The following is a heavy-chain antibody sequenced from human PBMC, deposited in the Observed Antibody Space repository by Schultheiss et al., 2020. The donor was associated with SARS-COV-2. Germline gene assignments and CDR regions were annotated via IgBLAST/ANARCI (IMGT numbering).Heavy chain of an antibody. J-gene: IGHJ6*03. D-gene: IGHD5-18*01. Sequence: GGSLRLSCAASGFTFDDYGMSWVRQAPGKGLEWVSAISGSGGSTYYADSVKGRFTISRDNSKNTLYLQMNSLRAEDTAVYYCAKDGSDTAMVMGYYYYYMDVWGKGTTVTVSS. CDR2: ISGSGGST. CDR3: AKDGSDTAMVMGYYYYYMDV. CDR1: GFTFDDYG. V-gene: IGHV3-23*01.